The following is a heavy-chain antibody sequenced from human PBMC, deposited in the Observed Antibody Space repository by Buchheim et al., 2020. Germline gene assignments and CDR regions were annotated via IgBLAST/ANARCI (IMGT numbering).Heavy chain of an antibody. CDR2: ISDSGGNI. CDR1: GFSFSSYA. CDR3: AKGNSIVGTTKHFDN. J-gene: IGHJ4*02. D-gene: IGHD1-26*01. V-gene: IGHV3-23*01. Sequence: EVQLLESGGGLVQPGGSLRLSCAASGFSFSSYAMGWVRQAPGKGLEWVSVISDSGGNIYYADAVKGRVTISRGNSKNTVYLQMNSLRAEDAALYYCAKGNSIVGTTKHFDNWGQGTL.